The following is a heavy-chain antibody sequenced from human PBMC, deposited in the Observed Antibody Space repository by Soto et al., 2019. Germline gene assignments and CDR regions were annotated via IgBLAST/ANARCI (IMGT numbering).Heavy chain of an antibody. J-gene: IGHJ4*02. D-gene: IGHD2-21*02. CDR3: AQVGTQMVH. V-gene: IGHV1-18*01. CDR2: ISTYNGNT. CDR1: GYTFTNFG. Sequence: QVQLVQSGAEVKKPGASVKVSCKTSGYTFTNFGISWVRQAPGQGLEWMGWISTYNGNTNYAQKFQGSVTMTPDTPTSKAYLELRSLRSVYTAVYYCAQVGTQMVHWRQGTLITVSS.